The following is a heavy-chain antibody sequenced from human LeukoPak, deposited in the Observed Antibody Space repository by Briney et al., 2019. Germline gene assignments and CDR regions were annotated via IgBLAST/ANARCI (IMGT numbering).Heavy chain of an antibody. Sequence: GGSLRFSCAASGFTFSSYAMSWVRQAPGKGLEWVSAISGSGGSTYYADSVKGRFTIFRDNSKNTLYLQMNSLRAEDTAVYYCAKDRPSYDSSGYWHDAFDIWGQGTMVTVSS. D-gene: IGHD3-22*01. J-gene: IGHJ3*02. CDR3: AKDRPSYDSSGYWHDAFDI. CDR1: GFTFSSYA. V-gene: IGHV3-23*01. CDR2: ISGSGGST.